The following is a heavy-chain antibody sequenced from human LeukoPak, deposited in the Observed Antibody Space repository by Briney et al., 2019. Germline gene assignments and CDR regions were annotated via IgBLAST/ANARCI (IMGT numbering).Heavy chain of an antibody. Sequence: ASVKVSCKASGYTFTGYYMHWVRQAPGQGLEWMGWINPNSGGTNYAQKFQGRVTMTRDTSISTAYMELSRLRSEDTAVYYCARARMTTVTNLAYWGQGPLVTVSS. J-gene: IGHJ4*02. CDR3: ARARMTTVTNLAY. CDR1: GYTFTGYY. CDR2: INPNSGGT. V-gene: IGHV1-2*02. D-gene: IGHD4-17*01.